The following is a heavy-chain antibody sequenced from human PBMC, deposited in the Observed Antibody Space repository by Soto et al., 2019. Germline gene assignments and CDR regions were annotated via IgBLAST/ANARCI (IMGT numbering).Heavy chain of an antibody. CDR3: ARHVNTAMVSWTQLGY. V-gene: IGHV5-51*01. CDR2: IYPGDSDT. D-gene: IGHD5-18*01. Sequence: EVQLVQSGAEVKKPGESLKISCKGSGYSFSNYWIAWVRQMPGKGLEWMGIIYPGDSDTRYSPSFQGQVTISADKSISTAYLQWSSLKASDTAMYYCARHVNTAMVSWTQLGYWGQGTLVTVSS. CDR1: GYSFSNYW. J-gene: IGHJ4*02.